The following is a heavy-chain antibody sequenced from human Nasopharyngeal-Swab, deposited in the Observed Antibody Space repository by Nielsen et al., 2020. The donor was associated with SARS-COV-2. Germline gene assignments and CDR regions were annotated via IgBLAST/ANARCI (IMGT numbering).Heavy chain of an antibody. D-gene: IGHD2-2*01. V-gene: IGHV4-30-4*08. CDR2: IYYSGST. CDR3: ARGRAVPVVPAAHFDH. J-gene: IGHJ4*02. CDR1: GGSISSGDYY. Sequence: SETLSLTCTVSGGSISSGDYYWIWIRQPPGKGLEWIGYIYYSGSTYYNPSLKSRVTISVDTSKNQFSLKLSSVTAADTAVYYCARGRAVPVVPAAHFDHWGQGTLVTVSS.